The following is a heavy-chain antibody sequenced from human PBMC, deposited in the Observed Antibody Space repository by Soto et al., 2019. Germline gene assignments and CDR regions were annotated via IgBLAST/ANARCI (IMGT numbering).Heavy chain of an antibody. CDR3: AHIGGSANYYPKYFDY. J-gene: IGHJ4*02. D-gene: IGHD3-10*01. Sequence: QITLKESGPPLVKPTQTLTLTCTFSGFSLTTSGVGVTWIRQPPGKALDWLALIYWDDDKRYSPSLKTRLTMSKDTSRNQVVLTMTDMDPLDTATYYCAHIGGSANYYPKYFDYWGQGSLVTVSS. CDR2: IYWDDDK. CDR1: GFSLTTSGVG. V-gene: IGHV2-5*02.